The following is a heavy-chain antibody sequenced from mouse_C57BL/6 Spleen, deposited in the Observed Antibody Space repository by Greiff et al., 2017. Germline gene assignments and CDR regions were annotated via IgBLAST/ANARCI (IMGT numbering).Heavy chain of an antibody. J-gene: IGHJ4*01. CDR1: GFTFSSYA. Sequence: EVQRVESGEGLVKPGGSLKLSCAASGFTFSSYAMSWVRQTPEKRLEWVAYISSGGDYIYYADTVKGRFTISGDNARNTLYLQMSSLKSEDTAMXYCTRDRDAMDYWGQGTSVTVSS. CDR3: TRDRDAMDY. CDR2: ISSGGDYI. V-gene: IGHV5-9-1*02.